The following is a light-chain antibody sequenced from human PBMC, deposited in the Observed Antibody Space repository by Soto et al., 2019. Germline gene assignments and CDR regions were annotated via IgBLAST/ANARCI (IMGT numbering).Light chain of an antibody. Sequence: EIVTTQSPVTLSLSPGERATLSCRASQSVSNNLAWYQQKPGQAPRLLFYGTSTRATGIPARFSVSGSGTEFTLTISSLQSEDFAVYYCQQCNNWPYTFGQGTKLEIK. J-gene: IGKJ2*01. CDR3: QQCNNWPYT. CDR2: GTS. CDR1: QSVSNN. V-gene: IGKV3D-15*01.